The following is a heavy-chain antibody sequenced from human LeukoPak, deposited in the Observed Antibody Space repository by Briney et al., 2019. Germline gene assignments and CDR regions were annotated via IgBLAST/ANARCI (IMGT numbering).Heavy chain of an antibody. J-gene: IGHJ4*02. Sequence: LPGGSLRLSCVASGFTFGDVVMSWVLQAPGKGLEWVSAISYNGASTDYADSVKGRFAISRDNSKNTLYLQMNSLRAEDTAVYYCARRTGGTKDYWGQGTQVTVSS. D-gene: IGHD7-27*01. CDR3: ARRTGGTKDY. V-gene: IGHV3-23*01. CDR2: ISYNGAST. CDR1: GFTFGDVV.